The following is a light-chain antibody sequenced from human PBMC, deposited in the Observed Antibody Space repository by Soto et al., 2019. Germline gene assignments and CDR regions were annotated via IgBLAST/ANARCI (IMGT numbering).Light chain of an antibody. CDR3: NSYSSSTSLPYV. CDR2: EVS. Sequence: QSVLTQPASVSGSPGQSITISCTGTTNDVGGYNYVSWYQQHPGKAPKLLIFEVSSRPSGVSNRFSGSKSSNTASLTISALQAEDEADYFCNSYSSSTSLPYVFGTGTQLTVL. V-gene: IGLV2-14*01. J-gene: IGLJ1*01. CDR1: TNDVGGYNY.